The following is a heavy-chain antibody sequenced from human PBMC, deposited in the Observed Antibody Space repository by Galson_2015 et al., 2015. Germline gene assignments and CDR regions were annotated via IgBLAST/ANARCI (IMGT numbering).Heavy chain of an antibody. V-gene: IGHV3-33*08. J-gene: IGHJ4*02. CDR2: IWYDGSNK. Sequence: SLRLSCAASGFTFSSYSMNWVRQAPGKGLEWVAVIWYDGSNKYYADSVKGRFTISRDNSKNMLYLQMNSLRAEDTAVYYCARDRNPYYDSSGCYYPLDYWGQGTLVTVSS. D-gene: IGHD3-22*01. CDR3: ARDRNPYYDSSGCYYPLDY. CDR1: GFTFSSYS.